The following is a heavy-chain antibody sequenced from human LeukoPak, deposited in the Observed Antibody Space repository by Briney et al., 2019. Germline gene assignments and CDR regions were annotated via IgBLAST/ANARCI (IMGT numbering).Heavy chain of an antibody. CDR2: IYASGST. CDR3: TRGAGWLIDY. CDR1: GGSNSSYY. D-gene: IGHD3-16*01. J-gene: IGHJ4*02. V-gene: IGHV4-59*01. Sequence: SETLSLTCTVSGGSNSSYYWSWIRQPPGKGLEWIGRIYASGSTNYNPSLKSRVTISVDTSKNQFSLKLNSLTTADTAVYYCTRGAGWLIDYWGQGILVTVSS.